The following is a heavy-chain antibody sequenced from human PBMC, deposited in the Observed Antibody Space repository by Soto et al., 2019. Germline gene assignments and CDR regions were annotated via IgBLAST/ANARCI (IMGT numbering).Heavy chain of an antibody. V-gene: IGHV4-30-4*01. J-gene: IGHJ6*02. CDR2: IYYSGST. D-gene: IGHD1-1*01. CDR1: GGSISSGDYY. CDR3: ARAGGTSDYYDGMDV. Sequence: SETLSLTCTVSGGSISSGDYYWSWIRQPPGKGLEWIGYIYYSGSTYYNPSLKSRVTISVDTSKNQFSLKLSSVTAADTAVYYCARAGGTSDYYDGMDVWGQGTTVTVSS.